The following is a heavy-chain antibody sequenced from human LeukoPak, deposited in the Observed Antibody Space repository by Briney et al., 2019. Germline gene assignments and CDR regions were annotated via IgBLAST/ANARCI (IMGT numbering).Heavy chain of an antibody. CDR3: ARDRNPYYNWNDRYYFDY. Sequence: GGSLRLSCAASGFTFSSYSMNWVRQAPGKGLEWVSSISSSSSYIYYADSVKGRFTISRDNAKNSLYLQMNSLRAEDTAVYYCARDRNPYYNWNDRYYFDYWGQGTLVTVSS. CDR2: ISSSSSYI. V-gene: IGHV3-21*01. J-gene: IGHJ4*02. CDR1: GFTFSSYS. D-gene: IGHD1-20*01.